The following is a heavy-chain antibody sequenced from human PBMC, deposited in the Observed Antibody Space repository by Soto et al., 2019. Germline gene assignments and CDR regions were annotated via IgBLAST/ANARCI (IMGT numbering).Heavy chain of an antibody. CDR2: IYFSGST. Sequence: SETLSLTCNVSGASVSSGSHYWSWIRQPPGKGLEWIGHIYFSGSTKYNPSLKSRVTISVDMSKNQFSLRVISVTAADTAVYYCARARVTPASTFEFWGQGTLVTVSS. J-gene: IGHJ4*02. CDR1: GASVSSGSHY. D-gene: IGHD2-2*01. V-gene: IGHV4-61*01. CDR3: ARARVTPASTFEF.